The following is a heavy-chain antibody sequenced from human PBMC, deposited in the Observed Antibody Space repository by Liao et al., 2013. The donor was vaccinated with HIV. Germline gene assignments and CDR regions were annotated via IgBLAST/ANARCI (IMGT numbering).Heavy chain of an antibody. CDR3: ARDAYFDWDNWFDP. J-gene: IGHJ5*02. CDR2: IYSSGYS. Sequence: QVQLQESGPKLVKPSQTLSLTCTVSGGSINSASYYWNWIRLTAGKGLEWIGRIYSSGYSSYNPSLKSRVSMSLDTARNQFSLSLNSVTAADTAVYYCARDAYFDWDNWFDPWGQGTLVTVSS. D-gene: IGHD3-9*01. V-gene: IGHV4-61*02. CDR1: GGSINSASYY.